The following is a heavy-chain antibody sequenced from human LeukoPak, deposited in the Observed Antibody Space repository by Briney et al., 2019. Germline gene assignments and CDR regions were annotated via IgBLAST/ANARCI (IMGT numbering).Heavy chain of an antibody. V-gene: IGHV3-7*01. D-gene: IGHD3-22*01. CDR1: GFSFSSYW. CDR2: IKYDGSHK. CDR3: ASSHDSSGND. J-gene: IGHJ4*02. Sequence: GGSLRLSCVASGFSFSSYWMAWVRQAPGKGLEWVANIKYDGSHKYYVDSVKGRYTISRDNAKNSVYLQMNSLRVDDTAVYFCASSHDSSGNDWGQGTMVTVST.